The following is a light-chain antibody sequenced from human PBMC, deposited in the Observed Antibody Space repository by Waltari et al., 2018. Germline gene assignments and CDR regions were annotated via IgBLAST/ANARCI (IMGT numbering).Light chain of an antibody. Sequence: EIVLTQSPGTLSLSPWERSTLSCRVSQSVSSSYLAWYQQKPGKAPRPLIYGASSRATGIPDRFSGSGSGTDFTLTISRLEPEDFAVYYCQQYGSSLYTFGQGTKLEIK. CDR3: QQYGSSLYT. CDR2: GAS. CDR1: QSVSSSY. J-gene: IGKJ2*01. V-gene: IGKV3-20*01.